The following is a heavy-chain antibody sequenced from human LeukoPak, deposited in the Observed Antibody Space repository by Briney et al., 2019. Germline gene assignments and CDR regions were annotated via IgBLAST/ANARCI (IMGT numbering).Heavy chain of an antibody. J-gene: IGHJ4*02. CDR2: VHFSGST. Sequence: PSETLSLTCVVSSASVTSHYWAWIRQPAGKGLEWVGRVHFSGSTNYNPSLRSRVAISLDKSKNELSLTLKSVSAADTAVYYWTRDESSRDDSGAYHYWGRGVLVTVSS. CDR3: TRDESSRDDSGAYHY. V-gene: IGHV4-4*07. CDR1: SASVTSHY. D-gene: IGHD3-22*01.